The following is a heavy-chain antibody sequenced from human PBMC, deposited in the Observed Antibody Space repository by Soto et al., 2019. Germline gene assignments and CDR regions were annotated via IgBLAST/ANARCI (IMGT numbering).Heavy chain of an antibody. CDR3: ARDSSGWGGFDD. J-gene: IGHJ4*02. CDR1: GGSISSGGYY. D-gene: IGHD6-19*01. Sequence: SETLSLTCTVSGGSISSGGYYWSWIRQHPGKGLEWIGYIYYSGSTYYNPSLKSRVTISVDTSKNQFSLKLSSVTAADTAVYYCARDSSGWGGFDDWGQGTLVTVSS. V-gene: IGHV4-31*02. CDR2: IYYSGST.